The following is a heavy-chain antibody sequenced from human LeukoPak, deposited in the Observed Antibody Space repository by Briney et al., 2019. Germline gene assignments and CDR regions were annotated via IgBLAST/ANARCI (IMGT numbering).Heavy chain of an antibody. Sequence: SDTLSLTCAVSGYSISSSNWWGWIRQPPGKGLEWIGYIYYSGSTYYNPSLKSRVTISVDRSKNQFSLKLSSVTAADTAVYYCAREDRIAAAGSFDYWGQGTLVTVSS. V-gene: IGHV4-28*03. CDR3: AREDRIAAAGSFDY. D-gene: IGHD6-13*01. CDR2: IYYSGST. J-gene: IGHJ4*02. CDR1: GYSISSSNW.